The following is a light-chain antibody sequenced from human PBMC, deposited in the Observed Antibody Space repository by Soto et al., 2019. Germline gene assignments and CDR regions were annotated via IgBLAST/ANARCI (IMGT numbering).Light chain of an antibody. Sequence: DIQMTQSPSSLSASVGDRFTITCRASQSVGNFLNWYQQKPGMPPKYLIYAASNLESGVPSRFSGSGSGTDFTLTISNLQPEDFATYYCQQSYSTLWTFGQGTKVDIK. CDR1: QSVGNF. J-gene: IGKJ1*01. CDR3: QQSYSTLWT. CDR2: AAS. V-gene: IGKV1-39*01.